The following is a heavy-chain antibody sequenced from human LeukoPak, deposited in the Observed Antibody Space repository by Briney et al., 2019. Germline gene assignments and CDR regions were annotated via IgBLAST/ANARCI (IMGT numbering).Heavy chain of an antibody. CDR3: ARGPPSYDILTGLFDY. CDR2: INPNSGGT. CDR1: GYTFTGYY. V-gene: IGHV1-2*06. D-gene: IGHD3-9*01. Sequence: ASVKVSCKASGYTFTGYYMHWVRQAPGQGLEWMGRINPNSGGTNYAQKFQGRVTMTRDTSISTAYMELSGLRSDDTAVYYCARGPPSYDILTGLFDYWGQGTLVTVSS. J-gene: IGHJ4*02.